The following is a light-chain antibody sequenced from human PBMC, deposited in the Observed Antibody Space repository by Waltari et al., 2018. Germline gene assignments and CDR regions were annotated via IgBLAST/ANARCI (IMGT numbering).Light chain of an antibody. CDR2: RNN. V-gene: IGLV10-54*01. CDR3: SAWDSSLSAWV. Sequence: QAGLTQPPSVSKGLRQTATLTCTGNHNNVGNQGAAWLQQHQGHPPKLLSYRNNNRPSGISERLSASRSGNTASLTITGLQPEDEADYYCSAWDSSLSAWVFGGGTKLTVL. J-gene: IGLJ3*02. CDR1: HNNVGNQG.